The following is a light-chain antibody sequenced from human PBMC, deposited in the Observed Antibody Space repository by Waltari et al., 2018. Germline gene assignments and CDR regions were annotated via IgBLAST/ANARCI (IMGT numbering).Light chain of an antibody. V-gene: IGLV5-45*03. Sequence: QAVLTQPSSLSASPGASASLTCPLRSAFTVGRTRLSWSQQTPGRPPQYLLRYKSDSDKQQGSGVPSRFSGSKDASANAGILLISGLQSEDEADYYCMIWHISSWVFGGGTKLTVL. J-gene: IGLJ3*02. CDR3: MIWHISSWV. CDR1: SAFTVGRTR. CDR2: YKSDSDK.